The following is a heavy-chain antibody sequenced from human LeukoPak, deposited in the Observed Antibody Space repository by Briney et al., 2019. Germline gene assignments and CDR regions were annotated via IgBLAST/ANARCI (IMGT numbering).Heavy chain of an antibody. CDR1: GGSISSSSYY. V-gene: IGHV4-39*07. Sequence: SETLSLTCTVSGGSISSSSYYWGWVRQPPGKGLEWIGNIYYSGNTYYNPSLKSRVTMSVDTSKNEFSLKLSSVTAADTAVYYCARLPHNPDYINYAGRWFDPWGQGTLVTVSS. J-gene: IGHJ5*02. CDR3: ARLPHNPDYINYAGRWFDP. D-gene: IGHD4-11*01. CDR2: IYYSGNT.